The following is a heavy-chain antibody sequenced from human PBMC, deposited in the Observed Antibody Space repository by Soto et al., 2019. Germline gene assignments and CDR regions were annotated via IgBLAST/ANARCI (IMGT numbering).Heavy chain of an antibody. Sequence: SETLSLTCTVSGGSFSSSSYYWGWIRQPPGKGLEWIGSIYYSGSTYYNPSLKSRVTISVDTSKNQFSLKLSSVTAADTAVYYCARLSYYYGSGSYYTTNYYYYGMDVWGQGTTVTVSS. V-gene: IGHV4-39*01. CDR1: GGSFSSSSYY. CDR3: ARLSYYYGSGSYYTTNYYYYGMDV. CDR2: IYYSGST. J-gene: IGHJ6*02. D-gene: IGHD3-10*01.